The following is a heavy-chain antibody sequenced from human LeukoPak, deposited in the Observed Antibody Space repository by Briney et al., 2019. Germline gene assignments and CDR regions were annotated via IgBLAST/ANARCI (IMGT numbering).Heavy chain of an antibody. Sequence: ASVKVSCKASGYTFTSYDINWVRQATGQGLEWMGWMNPNSGNTGYAQKFQGRVTITRNTSISTAYMELSSLRSEDTAVYYCARVARTWESYFDYWGQGTLVTVSS. CDR2: MNPNSGNT. D-gene: IGHD1-26*01. V-gene: IGHV1-8*03. CDR1: GYTFTSYD. CDR3: ARVARTWESYFDY. J-gene: IGHJ4*02.